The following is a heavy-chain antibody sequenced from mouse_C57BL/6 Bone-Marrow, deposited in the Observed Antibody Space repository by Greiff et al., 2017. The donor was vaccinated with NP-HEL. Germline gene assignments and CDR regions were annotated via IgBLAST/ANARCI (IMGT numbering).Heavy chain of an antibody. CDR1: GFTFTDYY. Sequence: EVHLVESGGGLVQPGGSLSLSCAASGFTFTDYYMSWVRQPPGKALEWLGFIRNKANGYTTEYSASVKGRFTISRDNSQSILYLQMNALRAEDSATYYCARLLGSFAYWGQGTLVTVSA. V-gene: IGHV7-3*01. CDR3: ARLLGSFAY. CDR2: IRNKANGYTT. J-gene: IGHJ3*01. D-gene: IGHD1-1*01.